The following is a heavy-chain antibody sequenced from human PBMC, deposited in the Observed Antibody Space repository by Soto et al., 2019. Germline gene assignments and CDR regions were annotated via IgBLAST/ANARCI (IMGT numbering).Heavy chain of an antibody. J-gene: IGHJ6*02. CDR3: ARGHSTDCSNGVCSFFYNHEMDV. D-gene: IGHD2-8*01. CDR2: INPKSGGT. CDR1: GYSFTDYH. V-gene: IGHV1-2*04. Sequence: VASVKVSCKASGYSFTDYHIHWVRQAPGQGLEWLGRINPKSGGTSTAQKFQGWVTMTRDRSISTVYMELTRLRSDDTAVYFRARGHSTDCSNGVCSFFYNHEMDVWGQGTTVTVSS.